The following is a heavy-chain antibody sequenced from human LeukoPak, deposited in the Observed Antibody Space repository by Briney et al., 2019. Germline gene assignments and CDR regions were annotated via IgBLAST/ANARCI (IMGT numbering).Heavy chain of an antibody. CDR2: MSSSGRS. CDR3: ARGGGWYQYFDY. J-gene: IGHJ4*02. V-gene: IGHV4-61*02. Sequence: SETLSLTCTVSNGSISSDTYFWSWIRQPAGKGLEWIGRMSSSGRSDYNPSLKSRVTISVDTSKNQFSLKLSSVTAADTAVYYCARGGGWYQYFDYWGQGTLVTVSS. CDR1: NGSISSDTYF. D-gene: IGHD6-19*01.